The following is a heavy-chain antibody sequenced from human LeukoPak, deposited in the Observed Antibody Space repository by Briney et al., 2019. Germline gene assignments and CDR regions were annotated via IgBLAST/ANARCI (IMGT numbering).Heavy chain of an antibody. J-gene: IGHJ4*02. V-gene: IGHV4-34*01. CDR2: INHSGST. CDR3: TSEISSASNY. CDR1: GGSFSGYY. Sequence: SETLSLTCAVYGGSFSGYYWSWVRQPPGKGLEWIGEINHSGSTNYNPSLKSRVTISVDTSKNQFSLKLSSVPAADTAVYYCTSEISSASNYWGQGTLVTVSS. D-gene: IGHD6-6*01.